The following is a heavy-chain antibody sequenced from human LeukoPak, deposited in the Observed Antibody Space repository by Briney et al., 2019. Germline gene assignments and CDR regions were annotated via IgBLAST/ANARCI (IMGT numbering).Heavy chain of an antibody. V-gene: IGHV1-2*02. D-gene: IGHD6-19*01. Sequence: RASVKVSCKASGYTFTGYYMHWVRQAPGQGLEWMGWINPNSGGTNYAQKFQGRVTMTRDTSISTVYMELSSLRSEDTAVYYCASAWQWLAPLHYWGQGTLVTVSS. CDR3: ASAWQWLAPLHY. J-gene: IGHJ4*02. CDR1: GYTFTGYY. CDR2: INPNSGGT.